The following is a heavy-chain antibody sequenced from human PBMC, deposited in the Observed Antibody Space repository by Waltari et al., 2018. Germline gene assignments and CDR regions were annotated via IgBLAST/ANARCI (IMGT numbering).Heavy chain of an antibody. D-gene: IGHD1-7*01. V-gene: IGHV3-74*01. J-gene: IGHJ4*02. CDR1: GFNFSNYF. CDR3: LNYDFDS. Sequence: DVQVVESGGGLVRPGGSLRLSCTGSGFNFSNYFIHWVRQPPGKGPVWVARINKDGSIINYADSVKGRFTISRDNAKSTVYLQMNNLRGEDTALYYCLNYDFDSWGQGTLVTVSS. CDR2: INKDGSII.